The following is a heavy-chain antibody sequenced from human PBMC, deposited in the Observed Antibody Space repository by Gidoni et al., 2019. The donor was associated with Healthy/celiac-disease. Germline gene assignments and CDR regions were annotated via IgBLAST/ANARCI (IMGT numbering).Heavy chain of an antibody. CDR1: GYTFTGYY. D-gene: IGHD6-19*01. J-gene: IGHJ6*02. V-gene: IGHV1-2*06. Sequence: QVQLVQSGAEVKKPGASVKVSCKASGYTFTGYYMHWLRQAPGQGLEWMGRINPNSGGTNYAQKFQGRVTVTRDTSISTAYMELSRLRSDDTAVYYCARDAGIAVAGTYYYYGMDVWGQGTTVTVSS. CDR2: INPNSGGT. CDR3: ARDAGIAVAGTYYYYGMDV.